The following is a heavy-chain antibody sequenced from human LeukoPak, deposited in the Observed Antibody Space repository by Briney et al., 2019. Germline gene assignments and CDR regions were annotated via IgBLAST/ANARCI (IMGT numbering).Heavy chain of an antibody. CDR2: TYYRSKWYN. J-gene: IGHJ5*02. D-gene: IGHD2-15*01. CDR3: ARDLLGYRSGGSCQWDWFDP. CDR1: GDSVSSNSAA. V-gene: IGHV6-1*01. Sequence: SQTLSLTCAISGDSVSSNSAAWNWVRQSPSRGLEWLGRTYYRSKWYNDYAVSVKSRITINPDTSKNQFSLQLNSLTPEDTAVYYCARDLLGYRSGGSCQWDWFDPWGQGTLVIVSS.